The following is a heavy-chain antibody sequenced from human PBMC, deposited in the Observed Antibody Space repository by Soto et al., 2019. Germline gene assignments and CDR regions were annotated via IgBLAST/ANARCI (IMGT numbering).Heavy chain of an antibody. CDR3: AREFGDYVGEEYFQH. V-gene: IGHV3-74*01. D-gene: IGHD4-17*01. CDR1: GFSFRSYW. Sequence: LRLSCAASGFSFRSYWMNWVRQAPGKGLVCVSRINSDGSSTSYADSVKGRFTVSRDNAKNTLYLLMNSLRAEDTAIYYCAREFGDYVGEEYFQHWGHGTLVTVSS. J-gene: IGHJ1*01. CDR2: INSDGSST.